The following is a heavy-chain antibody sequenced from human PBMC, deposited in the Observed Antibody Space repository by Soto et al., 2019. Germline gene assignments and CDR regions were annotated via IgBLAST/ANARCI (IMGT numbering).Heavy chain of an antibody. CDR1: GGTISSYA. V-gene: IGHV1-69*13. J-gene: IGHJ6*02. CDR3: ASYIVVVPAAMVYYYGMDV. Sequence: ASVKVSCKASGGTISSYAISWVRQAPGQGLEWMGGIIPIFGTANYAQKFQGRVTITADESTSTAYMELSSLRSEDTAVYYCASYIVVVPAAMVYYYGMDVWGQGTTVTVSS. D-gene: IGHD2-2*01. CDR2: IIPIFGTA.